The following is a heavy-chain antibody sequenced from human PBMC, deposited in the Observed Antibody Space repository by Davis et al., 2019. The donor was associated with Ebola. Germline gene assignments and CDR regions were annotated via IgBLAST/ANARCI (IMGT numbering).Heavy chain of an antibody. CDR1: GFTFGDYA. Sequence: GESLKISCTASGFTFGDYAMSWVRQAPGKGLEWVSGINWNGGSTGYADSVKGRFTISRDNAKNSLYLQMNSLRAEDTAVYYCARDRYSDYWGQGSLVIVSS. V-gene: IGHV3-20*04. J-gene: IGHJ4*02. CDR3: ARDRYSDY. CDR2: INWNGGST. D-gene: IGHD5-12*01.